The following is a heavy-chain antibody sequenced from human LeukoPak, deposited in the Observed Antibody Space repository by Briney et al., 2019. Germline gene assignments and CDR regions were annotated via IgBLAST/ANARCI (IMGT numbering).Heavy chain of an antibody. V-gene: IGHV4-61*02. J-gene: IGHJ4*02. CDR3: ARAPRYYYDSSGFY. CDR1: GGSISSGSFY. CDR2: FYTSGTT. Sequence: SETLSLTCTVSGGSISSGSFYWSWIRQPAGKGLEWIGRFYTSGTTNYNPSLKSRVTISVDTSKNHFSLKLSSVTAADTAVYYCARAPRYYYDSSGFYWGQGTLVTASS. D-gene: IGHD3-22*01.